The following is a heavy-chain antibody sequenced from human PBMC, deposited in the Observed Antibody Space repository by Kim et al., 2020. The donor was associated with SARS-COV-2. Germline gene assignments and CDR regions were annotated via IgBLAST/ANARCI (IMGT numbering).Heavy chain of an antibody. V-gene: IGHV3-74*01. J-gene: IGHJ5*02. Sequence: GGSLRLSCAASGFTFSSYWMHWVRQAPGKGLVWVSRINSDGSSTSYADSVKGRFTISRDNAKNTLYLQMNSLRAEDTAVYYCAREESSSWYEANWFDPWGQGTLVTVSS. CDR1: GFTFSSYW. D-gene: IGHD6-13*01. CDR2: INSDGSST. CDR3: AREESSSWYEANWFDP.